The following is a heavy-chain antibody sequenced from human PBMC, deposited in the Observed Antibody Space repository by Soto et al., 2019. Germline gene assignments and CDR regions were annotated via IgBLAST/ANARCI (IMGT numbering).Heavy chain of an antibody. Sequence: GGSFRLSCAASGFIFSNDWMHWVRQAPGKGLVWISRINDQGGSPTYADSVKGRFTISRDNVKNTLYLQTSSLRHEDTAVYYCAKDGGPAYCKRPGYSAEHFDYWGQGTQVTVSS. J-gene: IGHJ4*02. V-gene: IGHV3-74*01. CDR1: GFIFSNDW. CDR2: INDQGGSP. D-gene: IGHD2-21*01. CDR3: AKDGGPAYCKRPGYSAEHFDY.